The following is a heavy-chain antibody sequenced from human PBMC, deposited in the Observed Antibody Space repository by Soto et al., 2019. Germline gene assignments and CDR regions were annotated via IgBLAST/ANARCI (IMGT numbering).Heavy chain of an antibody. Sequence: EVQLVESGGGLVQPGGSLRLSCAASGFTFSSYAMHWVRQAPGKGLEYVSAISSNGGSTYYANSVKGRFTISRDNSQNTLYLQMGSLRAEDMAVYYCARDNVDIVATTENWFDPWGQGTLVTVSS. CDR1: GFTFSSYA. V-gene: IGHV3-64*01. CDR2: ISSNGGST. D-gene: IGHD5-12*01. J-gene: IGHJ5*02. CDR3: ARDNVDIVATTENWFDP.